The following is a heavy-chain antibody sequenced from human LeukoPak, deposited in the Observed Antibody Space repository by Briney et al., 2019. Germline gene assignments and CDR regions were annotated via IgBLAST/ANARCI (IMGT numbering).Heavy chain of an antibody. V-gene: IGHV1-69*05. D-gene: IGHD3-16*01. CDR3: ARDRARYDYVWGSQEINWFDP. Sequence: SVKVSCKASGGTFSSYAISWVRQAPGQGLEWMGRIIPIFGTANYAQKFQGRVTITTDESTSTAYMELSSLRSEDTAVYYCARDRARYDYVWGSQEINWFDPWGQRTLVTVSS. CDR1: GGTFSSYA. J-gene: IGHJ5*02. CDR2: IIPIFGTA.